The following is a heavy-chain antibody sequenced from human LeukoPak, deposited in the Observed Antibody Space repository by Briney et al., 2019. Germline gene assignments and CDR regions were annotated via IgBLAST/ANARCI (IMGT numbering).Heavy chain of an antibody. CDR2: INAGNGNT. V-gene: IGHV1-3*03. CDR1: GFTFTSYA. CDR3: ARGLPAPDY. J-gene: IGHJ4*02. Sequence: PGRSLRLSCAASGFTFTSYAMHWVRQVPGQRLEWMGWINAGNGNTKYSQEFQGRVTITRDTSASTAYMELSSLRSEDMAVYYCARGLPAPDYWGQGTLVTVSS.